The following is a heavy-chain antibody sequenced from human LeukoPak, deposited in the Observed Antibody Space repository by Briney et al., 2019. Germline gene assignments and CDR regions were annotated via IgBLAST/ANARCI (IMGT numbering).Heavy chain of an antibody. D-gene: IGHD1/OR15-1a*01. CDR2: ISSSGSTI. Sequence: GGSLRLSYAATGFTFDDYAMHWVRKAPGKELEWVSYISSSGSTIYYADSVKGRFTISRDNAKNSLYLQMNSLRVEDAAVYYCAKQHQININYFDSWGQGTLVTVSS. V-gene: IGHV3-48*03. J-gene: IGHJ4*02. CDR3: AKQHQININYFDS. CDR1: GFTFDDYA.